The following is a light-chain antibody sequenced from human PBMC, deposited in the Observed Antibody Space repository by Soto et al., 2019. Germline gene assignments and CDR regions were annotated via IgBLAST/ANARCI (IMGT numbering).Light chain of an antibody. V-gene: IGKV2-30*01. J-gene: IGKJ1*01. CDR2: KVS. Sequence: DVVMTQSPLSLPVTLGQPASISCRSSQSLVSSDGDTYLNWFQQRPGQSPRRIIYKVSNRDSGVPDRFSGSGSGTDFTLKISRVEAEDVGVYFCMQGTHWPPTFGQGTKVEIK. CDR3: MQGTHWPPT. CDR1: QSLVSSDGDTY.